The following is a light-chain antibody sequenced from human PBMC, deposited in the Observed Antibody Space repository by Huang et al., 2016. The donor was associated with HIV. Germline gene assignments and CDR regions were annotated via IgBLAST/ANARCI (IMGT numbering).Light chain of an antibody. Sequence: DIQMTQSPSSVSASVGDRATITCQASHDIRNYLNWYQQKPGKAPKLLIYDASTFEAGVPSRFSGNGSWTDFTFTIGGLQPEDIATYFCQQYDDLYTFGQGTQLEIK. CDR3: QQYDDLYT. V-gene: IGKV1-33*01. CDR2: DAS. J-gene: IGKJ2*01. CDR1: HDIRNY.